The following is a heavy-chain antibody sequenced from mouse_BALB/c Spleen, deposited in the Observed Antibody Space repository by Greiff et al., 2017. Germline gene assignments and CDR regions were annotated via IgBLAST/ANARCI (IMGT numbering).Heavy chain of an antibody. Sequence: EVKVEESGAELVRSGASVKLSCTASGFNIKDYYMHWVKQRPEQGLEWIGWIDPENGDTEYAPKFQGKATMTADTSSNTAYLQLSSLTSEDTAVYYCNKGNSYFDYWGQGTTLTVSS. J-gene: IGHJ2*01. CDR1: GFNIKDYY. CDR2: IDPENGDT. D-gene: IGHD2-1*01. CDR3: NKGNSYFDY. V-gene: IGHV14-4*02.